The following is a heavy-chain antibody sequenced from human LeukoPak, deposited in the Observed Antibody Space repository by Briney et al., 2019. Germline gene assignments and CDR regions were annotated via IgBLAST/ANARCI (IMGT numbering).Heavy chain of an antibody. Sequence: PSGTLSLTCTVSGGSISSSSYYWGWIRQPPGKGLEWIANTYYSGNTYYSPSLKSRVTMSVDTSKNQFSLKLSSVTAADTAVYYCARHKFSGCPPGYWGQGTLVTVSS. CDR2: TYYSGNT. V-gene: IGHV4-39*01. D-gene: IGHD6-19*01. CDR3: ARHKFSGCPPGY. J-gene: IGHJ4*02. CDR1: GGSISSSSYY.